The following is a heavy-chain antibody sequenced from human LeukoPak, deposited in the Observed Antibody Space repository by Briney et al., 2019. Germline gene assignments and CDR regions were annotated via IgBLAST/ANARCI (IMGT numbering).Heavy chain of an antibody. Sequence: PGGSLRLSCAASGFTFSSYGMHWVRQAPGKGLEWVAVISYDGSNKYYADSVKGRFTISRDNSKNTLYLQMNSLRAEDTAVYYCAKGYSGYLWHAFDIWGQGTMVTVSS. CDR3: AKGYSGYLWHAFDI. CDR2: ISYDGSNK. J-gene: IGHJ3*02. V-gene: IGHV3-30*18. D-gene: IGHD5-12*01. CDR1: GFTFSSYG.